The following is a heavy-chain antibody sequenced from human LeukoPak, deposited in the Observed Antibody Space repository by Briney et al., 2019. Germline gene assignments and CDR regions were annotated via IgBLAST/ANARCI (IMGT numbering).Heavy chain of an antibody. CDR3: AKGLSDPNLVLDS. CDR1: GFTFSSYA. CDR2: FTASGGRT. V-gene: IGHV3-23*01. D-gene: IGHD2-8*02. J-gene: IGHJ4*02. Sequence: GGSLRLSCAASGFTFSSYAMRWVCQAPGKGLEWVSAFTASGGRTYYADSVKGRFTISRDNSKNTLYLQLNSLSAADTALYFCAKGLSDPNLVLDSWGQGTLVTVSS.